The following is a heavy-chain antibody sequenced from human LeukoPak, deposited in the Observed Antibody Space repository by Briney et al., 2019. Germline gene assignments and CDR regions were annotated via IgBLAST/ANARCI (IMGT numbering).Heavy chain of an antibody. D-gene: IGHD3-22*01. CDR3: AKDRPASDSSGYHPIRMDV. Sequence: TGGSLRLSCAASGFTFSSYAMSWVRQAPGKGLEWVSAISGSGGSTYYADSVKGRFTISRDNSKNTLYLQMNSLRAEDTAVYYCAKDRPASDSSGYHPIRMDVWGQGTTVTVSS. J-gene: IGHJ6*02. CDR1: GFTFSSYA. V-gene: IGHV3-23*01. CDR2: ISGSGGST.